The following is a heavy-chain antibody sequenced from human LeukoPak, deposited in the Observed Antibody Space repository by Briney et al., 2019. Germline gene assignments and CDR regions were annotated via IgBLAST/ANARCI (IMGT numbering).Heavy chain of an antibody. CDR1: GFTFSSYA. CDR2: IKQDGSEN. Sequence: GGSLRLSCAASGFTFSSYAMSWVRQAPGKGLEWVANIKQDGSENYYVDSVKGRFTIFRDNAKNSLYLQMNSLRAEDTAVYFCARDGGSSGWNFDPWGQGTLVTVSS. CDR3: ARDGGSSGWNFDP. D-gene: IGHD6-19*01. J-gene: IGHJ5*02. V-gene: IGHV3-7*01.